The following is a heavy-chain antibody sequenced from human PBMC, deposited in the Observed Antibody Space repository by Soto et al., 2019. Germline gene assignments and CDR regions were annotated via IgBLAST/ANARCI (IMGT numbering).Heavy chain of an antibody. V-gene: IGHV4-31*03. CDR1: GGSVSSGAYY. CDR2: ISYIGST. CDR3: ARWELRIRNGFEL. D-gene: IGHD1-7*01. Sequence: QVQLQESGPGLVKPSQTLSLTCTVSGGSVSSGAYYWSWIRQHPGKGLEWMGYISYIGSTYYNPSLKSRVTISVDTSKNPFSLKLSSGTAADTAVYSCARWELRIRNGFELCGQGTMVTVSS. J-gene: IGHJ3*01.